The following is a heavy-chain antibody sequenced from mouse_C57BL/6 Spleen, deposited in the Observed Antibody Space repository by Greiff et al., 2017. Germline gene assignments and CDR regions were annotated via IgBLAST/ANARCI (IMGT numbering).Heavy chain of an antibody. J-gene: IGHJ3*01. CDR1: GFTFSSYA. CDR2: ISDGGSYT. CDR3: ARDGADYGSSGFAY. Sequence: EVKLVESGGGLVKPGGSLKLSCAASGFTFSSYAMSWVRQTPEKRLEWVATISDGGSYTYYPDNVKGRFTISRDNAKNNLYLQMSHLKSEDTAMYYCARDGADYGSSGFAYWGQGTLVTVSA. D-gene: IGHD1-1*01. V-gene: IGHV5-4*01.